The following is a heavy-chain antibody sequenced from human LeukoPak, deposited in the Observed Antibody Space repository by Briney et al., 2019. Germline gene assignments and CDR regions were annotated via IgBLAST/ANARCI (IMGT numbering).Heavy chain of an antibody. CDR2: ISGSGGST. Sequence: PGGSLRLSCAASGFTFSSYGMSWVRQAPGKGLEWVSAISGSGGSTYYADSVKGRFTISRDNSKNTLYLQMNSLRAEDTAVYYCARDNRVGTVVVTDYFDYWGQGTLVIVSS. J-gene: IGHJ4*02. CDR3: ARDNRVGTVVVTDYFDY. CDR1: GFTFSSYG. D-gene: IGHD4-23*01. V-gene: IGHV3-23*01.